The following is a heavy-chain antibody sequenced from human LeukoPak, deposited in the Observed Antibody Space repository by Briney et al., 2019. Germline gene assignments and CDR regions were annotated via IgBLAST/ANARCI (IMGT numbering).Heavy chain of an antibody. J-gene: IGHJ3*02. D-gene: IGHD7-27*01. Sequence: GGSLRLSCAASGFTFSSYAMSWVRQLPGKGLEWVSTIFSGGAASYYADSVQGRFTISRDNSKNTLYLQVNGLRAEDTATYYCAKGGGRPLGDAFDIWGQGTLVTVSS. V-gene: IGHV3-23*01. CDR2: IFSGGAAS. CDR3: AKGGGRPLGDAFDI. CDR1: GFTFSSYA.